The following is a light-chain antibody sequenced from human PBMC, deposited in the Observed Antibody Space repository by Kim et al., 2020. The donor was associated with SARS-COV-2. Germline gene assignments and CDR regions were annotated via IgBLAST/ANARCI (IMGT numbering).Light chain of an antibody. CDR2: RNN. Sequence: QTATLTCTGNSNKVGSQGAAWLQQHQGHPPKLLSYRNNNRPSGISERLSASRSGNTASLTITGLRPEDEADYYCSAWDYSLSAWVFGGGTQLTVL. CDR3: SAWDYSLSAWV. V-gene: IGLV10-54*01. J-gene: IGLJ3*02. CDR1: SNKVGSQG.